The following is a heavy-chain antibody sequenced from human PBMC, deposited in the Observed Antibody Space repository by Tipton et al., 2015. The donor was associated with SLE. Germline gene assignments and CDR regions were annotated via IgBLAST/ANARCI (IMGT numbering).Heavy chain of an antibody. J-gene: IGHJ6*03. CDR1: GFTFSSSA. CDR2: LSYDGNNK. CDR3: ARDVVVGAAFRFYCTDV. D-gene: IGHD1-26*01. Sequence: SLRLSCAASGFTFSSSAMHWVRQSPGKGLEWVAVLSYDGNNKNYADSVRGRFTISIDNSKNTVYLQMDSLTTEDTAVYFCARDVVVGAAFRFYCTDVWGKGTTVTVS. V-gene: IGHV3-30*04.